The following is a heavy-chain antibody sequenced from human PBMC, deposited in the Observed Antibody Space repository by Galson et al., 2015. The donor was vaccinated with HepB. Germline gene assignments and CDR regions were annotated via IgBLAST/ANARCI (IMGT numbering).Heavy chain of an antibody. V-gene: IGHV3-74*01. J-gene: IGHJ4*02. D-gene: IGHD6-13*01. CDR1: GFTFSSYW. Sequence: SLRLSCAASGFTFSSYWMHWVRQAPGKGLVWVSRINSDGSSTSYADSVKGRFTISRDNAKNTLYLQMSSLRAEDTAVYYCARERLTVYSSSWVDYWGQGTLVTVSS. CDR3: ARERLTVYSSSWVDY. CDR2: INSDGSST.